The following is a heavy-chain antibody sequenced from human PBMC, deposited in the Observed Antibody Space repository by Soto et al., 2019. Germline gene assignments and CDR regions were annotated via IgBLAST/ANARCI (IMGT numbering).Heavy chain of an antibody. Sequence: SAKLTSKDPQEAFTRYVIHWVRQATGQRLEWMGWINAGNGNTKYSQNFQGRVTITRDASASTAYMELSSLRSQDTAGSFYAMEVWG. J-gene: IGHJ6*02. CDR1: QEAFTRYV. CDR3: AMEV. V-gene: IGHV1-3*01. CDR2: INAGNGNT.